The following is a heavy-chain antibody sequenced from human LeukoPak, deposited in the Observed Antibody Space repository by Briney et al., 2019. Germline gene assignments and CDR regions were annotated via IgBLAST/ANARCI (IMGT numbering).Heavy chain of an antibody. D-gene: IGHD3-16*01. Sequence: PSETLSLTCTVSGASISSYYWSWIRQTPGKGLEWIGYIYYSGSTNYNPSLKSRVTISIDTSKNQFSLNLSSVTAADTAVYYCARVFWGQLHAFDFWGQGTMVTVSS. CDR3: ARVFWGQLHAFDF. CDR1: GASISSYY. J-gene: IGHJ3*01. V-gene: IGHV4-59*01. CDR2: IYYSGST.